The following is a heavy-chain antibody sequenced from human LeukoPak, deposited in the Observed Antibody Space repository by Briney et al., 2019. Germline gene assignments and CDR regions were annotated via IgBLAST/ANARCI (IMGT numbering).Heavy chain of an antibody. CDR1: GYTFTSYW. Sequence: GESLKISCKGFGYTFTSYWIGWVRQMAGKGLEWMGIIYPGDSDTRYSPSFQGQVTISADKSISTAHLQWSSLKASDTAMYYCARGHPDYGDYYLSYWGQGTLVTVSS. D-gene: IGHD4-17*01. J-gene: IGHJ4*02. CDR2: IYPGDSDT. CDR3: ARGHPDYGDYYLSY. V-gene: IGHV5-51*01.